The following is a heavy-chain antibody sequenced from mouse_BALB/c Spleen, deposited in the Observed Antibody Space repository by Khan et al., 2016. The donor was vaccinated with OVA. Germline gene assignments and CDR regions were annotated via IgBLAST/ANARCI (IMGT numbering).Heavy chain of an antibody. J-gene: IGHJ2*01. D-gene: IGHD3-1*01. CDR2: IYPGGGYT. Sequence: QVQLQQPGTELARPGTSVKMSCKAAGYTFSNYWIGWVKQRPGHGLEWIGDIYPGGGYTNYNENFKGKATLTADTSSSTAYMQLSSLASEDSAIYYCARREAARATWDYFDYWGQGTTLTVSS. V-gene: IGHV1-63*02. CDR3: ARREAARATWDYFDY. CDR1: GYTFSNYW.